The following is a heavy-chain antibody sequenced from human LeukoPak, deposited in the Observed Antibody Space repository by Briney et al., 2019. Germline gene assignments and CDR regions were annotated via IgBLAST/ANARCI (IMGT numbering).Heavy chain of an antibody. J-gene: IGHJ4*02. CDR1: GHTFTYYY. CDR3: ARANFLYCSSTTCLFDY. CDR2: INPNGGDT. V-gene: IGHV1-2*02. Sequence: GASVKVSCKASGHTFTYYYLHWVRQAPGQGFEWMGWINPNGGDTNYAQKFQGRVTMTRDTSISTAHMEMSRLRSDDTAVYYCARANFLYCSSTTCLFDYWGQGTLVTVSS. D-gene: IGHD2-2*01.